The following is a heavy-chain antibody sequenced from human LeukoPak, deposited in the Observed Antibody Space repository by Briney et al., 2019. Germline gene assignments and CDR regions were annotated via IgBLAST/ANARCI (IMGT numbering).Heavy chain of an antibody. J-gene: IGHJ4*02. Sequence: VGSLRLSCSASGFTFSSYAMHWVRQAPGKGLEYVSAISSNGGSTYYADSVKGRFTISRDNSKNTLYLQMSSLRAEDTAVYYCVKGPQSSSWYFWVYWGQGTLVTVSS. V-gene: IGHV3-64D*06. D-gene: IGHD6-13*01. CDR1: GFTFSSYA. CDR2: ISSNGGST. CDR3: VKGPQSSSWYFWVY.